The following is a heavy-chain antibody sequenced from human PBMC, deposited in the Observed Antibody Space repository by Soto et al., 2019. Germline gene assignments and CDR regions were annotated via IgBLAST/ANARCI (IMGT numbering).Heavy chain of an antibody. J-gene: IGHJ6*02. CDR3: AKDGSDILTAFRRAYGGMDV. CDR1: GFTFRSYG. CDR2: ISYDGSNK. D-gene: IGHD3-9*01. Sequence: GGSLRLSCAASGFTFRSYGMDWVRQAPAKGLEWVAVISYDGSNKYYADSVTGRLTISRDNPKNTLYLQMNSLIPDDATVYYCAKDGSDILTAFRRAYGGMDVCGQGTIVTVYS. V-gene: IGHV3-30*18.